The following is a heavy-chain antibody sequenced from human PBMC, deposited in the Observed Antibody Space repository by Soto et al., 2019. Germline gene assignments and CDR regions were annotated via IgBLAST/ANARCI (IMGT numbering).Heavy chain of an antibody. J-gene: IGHJ6*02. V-gene: IGHV1-18*01. D-gene: IGHD6-19*01. CDR2: ISAYNGNT. Sequence: PGESLKISCKASGYTFTSYGISWVRQAPGQGLEWMGWISAYNGNTNYAQKLQGRVTMTTDTSTSTAYMELRSLRSDDTVVYYCARVTAVAGVYYDYGMDVWGQGTTVTVSS. CDR1: GYTFTSYG. CDR3: ARVTAVAGVYYDYGMDV.